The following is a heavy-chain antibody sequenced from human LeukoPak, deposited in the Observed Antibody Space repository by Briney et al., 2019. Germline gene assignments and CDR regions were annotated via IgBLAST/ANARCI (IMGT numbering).Heavy chain of an antibody. Sequence: SETLSLTCFVSGASISSSSNYWGWIRQPPGKGLEWIGNIYYSGSTYYNPSLRSRVTISVDTSKNQFSLKLTSVTAADTAVYYCAFICTSGSCYSVDYWGQGTLVTVSS. CDR3: AFICTSGSCYSVDY. CDR1: GASISSSSNY. CDR2: IYYSGST. J-gene: IGHJ4*02. V-gene: IGHV4-39*01. D-gene: IGHD2-15*01.